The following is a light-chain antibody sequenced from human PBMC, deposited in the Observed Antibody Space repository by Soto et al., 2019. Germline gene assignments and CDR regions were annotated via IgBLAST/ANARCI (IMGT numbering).Light chain of an antibody. CDR1: QSVSSN. J-gene: IGKJ4*01. CDR3: QQRSNWPSLT. CDR2: DAS. V-gene: IGKV3-11*01. Sequence: ESVLTQSPGTLSLSPGERATLSCRASQSVSSNHLAWYQQKPGQAPRLLISDASNRATGIPARFSGSGSETDFTLTISSLEPEDSAVYYCQQRSNWPSLTFGGGTKVDIK.